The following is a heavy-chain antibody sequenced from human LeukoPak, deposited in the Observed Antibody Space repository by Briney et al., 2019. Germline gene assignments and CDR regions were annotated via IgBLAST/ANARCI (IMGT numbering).Heavy chain of an antibody. V-gene: IGHV4-39*07. D-gene: IGHD3-10*01. Sequence: SETLSLTCTVSGGSISSSSYYWGWIRQPPGKGLEWIGSIYYSGSTYYNPSLKSRVTISVDTSKNQFSLKLSSVTAADTAVYYCATGGSGSFVYYFDYWGQGTLVTVSS. CDR1: GGSISSSSYY. CDR2: IYYSGST. CDR3: ATGGSGSFVYYFDY. J-gene: IGHJ4*02.